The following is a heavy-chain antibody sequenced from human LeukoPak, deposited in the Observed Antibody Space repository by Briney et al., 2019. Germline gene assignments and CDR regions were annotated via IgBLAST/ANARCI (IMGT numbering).Heavy chain of an antibody. J-gene: IGHJ5*02. D-gene: IGHD3-3*01. CDR1: GDSITGNYYY. Sequence: SETLSLTCTVSGDSITGNYYYWGWIRQSPGKGLEWIGSIHYTGNTYYNPSLKSRVTISVDTSKHRFSLKLNSVTAADTAVYYCARALFWSGYYFSRFDPWGQGTLVTVSS. V-gene: IGHV4-39*01. CDR2: IHYTGNT. CDR3: ARALFWSGYYFSRFDP.